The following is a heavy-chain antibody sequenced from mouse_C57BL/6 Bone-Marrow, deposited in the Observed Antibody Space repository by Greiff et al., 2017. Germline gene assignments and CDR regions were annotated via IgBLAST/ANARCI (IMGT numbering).Heavy chain of an antibody. D-gene: IGHD1-1*01. CDR3: ARDRYYYGSSTYYFDY. V-gene: IGHV5-4*01. Sequence: EVQLVESGGGLVKPGGSLKLSCAASGFTFSSYAMSWVRQTPEKRLEWVATISDGGSYTYYPDNVKGRFTISRENAKNNLYLQMSHLKSEDTAMYYCARDRYYYGSSTYYFDYWGQGTTLTVSS. CDR1: GFTFSSYA. CDR2: ISDGGSYT. J-gene: IGHJ2*01.